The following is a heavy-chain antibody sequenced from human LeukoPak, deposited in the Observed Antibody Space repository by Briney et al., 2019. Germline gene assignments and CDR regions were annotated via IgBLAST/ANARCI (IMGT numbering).Heavy chain of an antibody. D-gene: IGHD2-15*01. CDR3: AKKDCSGGSCYSHFQH. CDR1: GFTFSSYA. Sequence: PGGSLRLSCAASGFTFSSYAMSWVRQAPGKGLEWVSAISGSGGRTYYADSVKGRFTISRDNSKNTLYLQMNSLRAEDTAVYYCAKKDCSGGSCYSHFQHWGQGTLVTVSS. J-gene: IGHJ1*01. CDR2: ISGSGGRT. V-gene: IGHV3-23*01.